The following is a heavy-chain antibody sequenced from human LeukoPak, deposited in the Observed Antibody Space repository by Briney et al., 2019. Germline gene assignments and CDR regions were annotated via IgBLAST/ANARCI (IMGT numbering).Heavy chain of an antibody. Sequence: SETLSLTCAVYGGSFSGYYWSWIRQPPGKGLEWIGSIYYSGSTYYNPSLKSRVTISVDTSKNQFSPKLSSVTAADTAVYYCARGVSSGWYNGDWFDPWGQGTLVTVSS. CDR2: IYYSGST. CDR1: GGSFSGYY. D-gene: IGHD6-19*01. CDR3: ARGVSSGWYNGDWFDP. V-gene: IGHV4-34*01. J-gene: IGHJ5*02.